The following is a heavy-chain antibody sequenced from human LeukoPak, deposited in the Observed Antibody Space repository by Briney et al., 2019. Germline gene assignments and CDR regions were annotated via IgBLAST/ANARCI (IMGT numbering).Heavy chain of an antibody. J-gene: IGHJ4*02. V-gene: IGHV3-23*01. D-gene: IGHD6-19*01. CDR3: AKGQEQWLVQPYYFDY. Sequence: PGGSLRLSCAASGLTFSSYAMTWVRQAPGKGLKWVSAISGSGGSTYYADSVKGRFTISRDNSKNTLYLQMNSLRAEDTAVYYCAKGQEQWLVQPYYFDYWGQGTLVTVSS. CDR1: GLTFSSYA. CDR2: ISGSGGST.